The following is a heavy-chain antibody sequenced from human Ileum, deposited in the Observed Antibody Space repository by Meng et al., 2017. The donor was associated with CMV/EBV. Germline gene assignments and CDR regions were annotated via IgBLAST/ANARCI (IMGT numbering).Heavy chain of an antibody. CDR2: VCNGGSPT. D-gene: IGHD6-13*01. Sequence: GFTVRNYCMAWNRQAPGKGLEWVSYVCNGGSPTYYTDSVKGRFTVSTDNARNSLYLQMNSLRGEDTAMYYCARDLQQLGPFDDAFPICGQGTMVTVSS. CDR3: ARDLQQLGPFDDAFPI. J-gene: IGHJ3*02. V-gene: IGHV3-11*01. CDR1: GFTVRNYC.